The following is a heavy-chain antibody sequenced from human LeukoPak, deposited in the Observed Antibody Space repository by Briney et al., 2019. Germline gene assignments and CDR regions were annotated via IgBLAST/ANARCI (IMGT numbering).Heavy chain of an antibody. J-gene: IGHJ4*02. Sequence: ASVKVSCKASGYIFTSYDINWVRRATGKGLEWMGWMNPNSGNTGYAQKFQGRVTMTRNTSINTAYMELNSLRAEDTAVYYCAKDRLRIAVARPDYWGQGTLVTVSS. CDR2: MNPNSGNT. V-gene: IGHV1-8*01. CDR3: AKDRLRIAVARPDY. CDR1: GYIFTSYD. D-gene: IGHD6-19*01.